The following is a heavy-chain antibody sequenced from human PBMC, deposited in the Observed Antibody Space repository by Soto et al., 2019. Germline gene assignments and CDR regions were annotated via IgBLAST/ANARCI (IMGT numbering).Heavy chain of an antibody. V-gene: IGHV3-11*01. Sequence: GGSLRLSCAASGFTFSDYYMSWIRQAPGKGPEWVSYISSSGSTIYYADSVKGRFTISRDNAKNSLYLQMNSLRAEDTAVYYCARDRAAGILTGYYTGYFDYWGQGTLVTVSS. CDR3: ARDRAAGILTGYYTGYFDY. J-gene: IGHJ4*02. CDR2: ISSSGSTI. D-gene: IGHD3-9*01. CDR1: GFTFSDYY.